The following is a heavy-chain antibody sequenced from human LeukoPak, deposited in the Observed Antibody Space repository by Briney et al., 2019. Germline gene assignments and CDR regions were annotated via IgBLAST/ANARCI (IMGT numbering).Heavy chain of an antibody. D-gene: IGHD6-6*01. V-gene: IGHV1-69*06. CDR3: ARVRRDSSSLPAYYYYYYMDV. CDR1: GGTFSSYA. Sequence: SVKVSCKASGGTFSSYAISWVRQAPGQGLEWMGGIIPICGTANYAQKFQGRVTITADKSTSTAYMELSSLRSEDTAVYYCARVRRDSSSLPAYYYYYYMDVWGKGTTVTVSS. CDR2: IIPICGTA. J-gene: IGHJ6*03.